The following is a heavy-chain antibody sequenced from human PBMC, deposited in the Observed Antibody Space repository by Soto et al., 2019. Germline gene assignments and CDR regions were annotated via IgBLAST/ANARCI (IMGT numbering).Heavy chain of an antibody. CDR2: ISGSGTTI. CDR1: GINFSDHF. D-gene: IGHD1-26*01. V-gene: IGHV3-11*01. CDR3: ARDGRYKTPYDGFDT. J-gene: IGHJ3*02. Sequence: QAQVVESGGGLVKPGGSLRLSCATSGINFSDHFMAWIRLSPGKGLGWIAYISGSGTTIYYADSVRGRFTISRDNANDSLYLQMHSLRAEDTAVYYCARDGRYKTPYDGFDTWGQGTMVTVSS.